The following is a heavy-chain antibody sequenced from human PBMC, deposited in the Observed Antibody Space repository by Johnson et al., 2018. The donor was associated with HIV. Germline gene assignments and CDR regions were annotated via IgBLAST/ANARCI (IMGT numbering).Heavy chain of an antibody. Sequence: QVQLVESGGGMVRPGGSQRLSCAASRFTFSTYGMHWVRQAPGKGLEWVAVISYDASKKNYSDYVKGRFTISRDNAKNSLYLQMNSLRAEDTAVYYCAREALDAFDIWGQGTMVTVSS. J-gene: IGHJ3*02. CDR1: RFTFSTYG. CDR2: ISYDASKK. CDR3: AREALDAFDI. V-gene: IGHV3-30*03.